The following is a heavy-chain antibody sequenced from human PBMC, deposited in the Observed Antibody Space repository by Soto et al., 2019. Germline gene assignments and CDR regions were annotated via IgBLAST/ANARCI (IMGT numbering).Heavy chain of an antibody. CDR2: IVTYNGNT. V-gene: IGHV1-18*01. D-gene: IGHD6-19*01. CDR1: GYTFTNYG. Sequence: QVQLVQSGAEVKKPGASVKVSCKAAGYTFTNYGISWVRQAPGQGLEWMGWIVTYNGNTQSTQKLQGRVTMTTDTSTSTAYMELRSLRSDDTAVYYCARGPQSSGWSGKWFDAWGQGTMVTVSS. J-gene: IGHJ5*02. CDR3: ARGPQSSGWSGKWFDA.